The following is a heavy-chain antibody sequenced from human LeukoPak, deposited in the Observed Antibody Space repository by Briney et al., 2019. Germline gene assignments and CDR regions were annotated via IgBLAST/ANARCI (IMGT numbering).Heavy chain of an antibody. Sequence: SETLSLTCTVSGGSISSSSYYWGWIRQPPGKGLEWIGSIYYSGSTYYNPSLKSRVTISVDTSKNQFSLKLSSVTAADTAVYYCARAGDGYRNAFDIWGQGTMITVSS. J-gene: IGHJ3*02. CDR2: IYYSGST. D-gene: IGHD5-24*01. CDR1: GGSISSSSYY. CDR3: ARAGDGYRNAFDI. V-gene: IGHV4-39*07.